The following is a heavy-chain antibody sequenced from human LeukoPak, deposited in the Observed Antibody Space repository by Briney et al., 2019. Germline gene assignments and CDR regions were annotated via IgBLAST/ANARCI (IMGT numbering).Heavy chain of an antibody. Sequence: PSETLSLTCTVSAGSISSNTYWGWIRQPPGKGLEWIGTIYYGGNTYYNPSLESRVTISLDTSKNLFSLKLSSVTAADTAVYYCARRFSTAWYFDSWGQGTLVTVSS. D-gene: IGHD6-19*01. CDR1: AGSISSNTY. J-gene: IGHJ4*02. CDR2: IYYGGNT. CDR3: ARRFSTAWYFDS. V-gene: IGHV4-39*01.